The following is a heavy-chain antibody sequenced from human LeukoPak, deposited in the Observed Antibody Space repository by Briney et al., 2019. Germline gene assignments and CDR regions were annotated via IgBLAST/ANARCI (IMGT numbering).Heavy chain of an antibody. CDR3: ARGSDSSSWFLDY. CDR2: ISYDGSNK. D-gene: IGHD6-13*01. J-gene: IGHJ4*02. Sequence: QAGGSLRLSCAASGFTFSSYAMHWVRQAPGKGLEWVAVISYDGSNKYYADSVKGRFTISRDNSKNTLYLQMNSLRAEDTAVYYCARGSDSSSWFLDYWGQGTLVTVSS. CDR1: GFTFSSYA. V-gene: IGHV3-30-3*01.